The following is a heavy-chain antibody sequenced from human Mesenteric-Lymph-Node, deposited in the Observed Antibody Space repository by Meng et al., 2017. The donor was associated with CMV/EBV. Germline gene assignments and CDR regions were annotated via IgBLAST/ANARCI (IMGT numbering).Heavy chain of an antibody. V-gene: IGHV1-2*02. CDR2: INPNSGGT. CDR1: GYTFTGYY. D-gene: IGHD1-20*01. J-gene: IGHJ5*02. Sequence: ASVKVSCKASGYTFTGYYMHWVRQAPGQGLEWMGWINPNSGGTNYAQKFQGRVTMTRDTSISTAYMELSRLRSDDTAFYYCARILSLTASWFDPWGQGTLVTVSS. CDR3: ARILSLTASWFDP.